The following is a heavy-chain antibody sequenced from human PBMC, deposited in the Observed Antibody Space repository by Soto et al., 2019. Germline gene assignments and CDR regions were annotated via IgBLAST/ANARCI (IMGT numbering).Heavy chain of an antibody. CDR2: FDPEDGET. V-gene: IGHV1-24*01. CDR3: ARVASRGGDRTCGRSFYYSGRAV. Sequence: APVRVSCKVSGYTVTEITMHSMRQATGKGSEWMGGFDPEDGETIYAQKFQGRVTMTEYPSTDTAYMELSRLKSVHAGVYYCARVASRGGDRTCGRSFYYSGRAVGGKGNKVAVYS. CDR1: GYTVTEIT. J-gene: IGHJ6*04. D-gene: IGHD4-17*01.